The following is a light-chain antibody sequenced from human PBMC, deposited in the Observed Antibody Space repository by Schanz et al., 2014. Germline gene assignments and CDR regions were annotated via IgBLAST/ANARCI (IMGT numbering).Light chain of an antibody. CDR1: QSISVW. Sequence: DIQMTQSPSTLSASVGDRVTLTCRASQSISVWLAWYQQKPGKAPKLLIYDGSSLQSRVPSRFSGSGSGTEFTLTISSLQPDDFATYYCQQYNSYTTFGQGTKLEIK. CDR3: QQYNSYTT. CDR2: DGS. J-gene: IGKJ2*01. V-gene: IGKV1-5*01.